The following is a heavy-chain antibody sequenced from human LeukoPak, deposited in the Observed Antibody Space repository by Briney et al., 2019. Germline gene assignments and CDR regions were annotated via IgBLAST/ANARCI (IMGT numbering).Heavy chain of an antibody. J-gene: IGHJ6*03. D-gene: IGHD2-2*01. V-gene: IGHV4-30-4*08. CDR1: GGSISSGDYY. Sequence: SQTLSLTCTVSGGSISSGDYYWSWSRQPPGKGLEWIGYIYYSGSTYYNPSLKSRVTISVDTSKNQFSLKLSSVTAADAAVYYCARETRLPDIVVVPAARYYYYYYMDVWGKGTTVTVSS. CDR2: IYYSGST. CDR3: ARETRLPDIVVVPAARYYYYYYMDV.